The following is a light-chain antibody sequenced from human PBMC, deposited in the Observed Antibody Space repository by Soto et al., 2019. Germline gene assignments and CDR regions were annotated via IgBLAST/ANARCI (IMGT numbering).Light chain of an antibody. V-gene: IGKV3D-15*01. CDR1: QSVSSN. CDR3: QQYNNWPPLT. Sequence: IGMTQYPATLSVSPGERAPLCCRASQSVSSNLAWYQQKPGQAPRLLIYGASSRATGIPDRFSGSGSGTEFTLTISGLQSADFAVYYCQQYNNWPPLTFGGGTKVDIK. CDR2: GAS. J-gene: IGKJ4*01.